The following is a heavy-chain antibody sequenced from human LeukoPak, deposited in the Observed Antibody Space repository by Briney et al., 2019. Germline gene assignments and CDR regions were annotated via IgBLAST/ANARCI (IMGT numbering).Heavy chain of an antibody. CDR3: ARDKYYVFWSGYPTNGMDV. D-gene: IGHD3-3*01. J-gene: IGHJ6*02. CDR1: GFTVSSNY. CDR2: IYSGGST. Sequence: GGSLRLSCAASGFTVSSNYMSWVRQAPGKGLEWVSVIYSGGSTYYADSVKGRFTISRDNSKNTLYLQMNSLRAEDTAVYYCARDKYYVFWSGYPTNGMDVWGQGTTVTVSS. V-gene: IGHV3-66*01.